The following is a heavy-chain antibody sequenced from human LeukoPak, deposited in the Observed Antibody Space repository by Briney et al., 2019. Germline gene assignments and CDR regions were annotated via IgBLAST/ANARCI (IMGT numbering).Heavy chain of an antibody. CDR1: GFTFSSYG. Sequence: GGSLRLSCAASGFTFSSYGMHWVRQAPGKGLEWVAVISYDGSNKYYADSVKGRFTISRDNSKNTLYLQMNSLRAEDTAVYYCAKRSSSGWSDYWGQGTLATVSS. CDR2: ISYDGSNK. CDR3: AKRSSSGWSDY. J-gene: IGHJ4*02. D-gene: IGHD6-19*01. V-gene: IGHV3-30*18.